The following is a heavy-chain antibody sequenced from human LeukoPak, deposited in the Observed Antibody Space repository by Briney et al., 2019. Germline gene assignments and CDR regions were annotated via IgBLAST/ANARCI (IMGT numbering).Heavy chain of an antibody. CDR3: ARDRKETYSGSYYAAFDI. Sequence: PGGSLRLSCTASGFSFSSFGMHWVRQAPGKGLEWVAFIRYHGGDKYYADSVKGRFTISRDNSKNTLYLQMNSLRVEDTAVYHCARDRKETYSGSYYAAFDIWGQGTMVTVSS. CDR2: IRYHGGDK. V-gene: IGHV3-30*02. D-gene: IGHD1-26*01. J-gene: IGHJ3*02. CDR1: GFSFSSFG.